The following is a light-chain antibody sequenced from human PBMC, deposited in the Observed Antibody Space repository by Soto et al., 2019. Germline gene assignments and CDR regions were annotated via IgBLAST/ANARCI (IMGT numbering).Light chain of an antibody. Sequence: QSALTQPASASGSPGQSVTISCTGTSSDVGGYNYFSWYQQNPGKAPKLMIYEVSNRPSGVSNRFSGSKSGNTASLTISGLQAEDEADYYCSSYTSSSTLVFGTGTKLTVL. CDR3: SSYTSSSTLV. CDR1: SSDVGGYNY. J-gene: IGLJ1*01. CDR2: EVS. V-gene: IGLV2-14*01.